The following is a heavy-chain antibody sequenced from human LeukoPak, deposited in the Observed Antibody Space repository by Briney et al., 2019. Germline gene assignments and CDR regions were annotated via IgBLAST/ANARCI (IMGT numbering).Heavy chain of an antibody. CDR1: GFTFSSYS. D-gene: IGHD3-22*01. CDR2: ISGSGGST. Sequence: GGSLRLSCAASGFTFSSYSMNWVRQAPGKGLEWVSAISGSGGSTYYADSVKGRFTISRDNSKNTLYLQMNSLRAEDTAVYYCAKDVTYYESSGYLGDAFDIWGQGTMVTVSS. V-gene: IGHV3-23*01. J-gene: IGHJ3*02. CDR3: AKDVTYYESSGYLGDAFDI.